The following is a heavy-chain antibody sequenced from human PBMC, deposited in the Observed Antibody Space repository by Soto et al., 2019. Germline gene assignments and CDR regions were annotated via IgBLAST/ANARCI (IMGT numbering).Heavy chain of an antibody. V-gene: IGHV4-34*01. J-gene: IGHJ1*01. CDR1: GGSFSGYY. D-gene: IGHD2-2*01. CDR3: ARKGALLIGYQGVYFQH. CDR2: VNHIGIT. Sequence: QVQLQQWGAGLLKPSETLSLTCAVYGGSFSGYYWSWIRQTPGKGLEWIGEVNHIGITNYSPSLKSRVTISADISRNQFSLKLSSVTVADTAIYYCARKGALLIGYQGVYFQHWGQGTPVTVSS.